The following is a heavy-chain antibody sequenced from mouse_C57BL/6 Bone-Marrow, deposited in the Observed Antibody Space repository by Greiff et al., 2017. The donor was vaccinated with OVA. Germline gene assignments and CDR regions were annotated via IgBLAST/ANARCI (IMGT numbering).Heavy chain of an antibody. J-gene: IGHJ3*01. CDR3: ARQNWDFSWFAY. D-gene: IGHD4-1*01. CDR1: GFTFSSYG. CDR2: ISSGGSYT. V-gene: IGHV5-6*01. Sequence: EVHLVESGGDLVKPGGSLKLSCAASGFTFSSYGMSWVRQTPDKRLEWVATISSGGSYTYYPDSVKGRFTISRDNAKNTLYLQMSSLKSEDTAMYYCARQNWDFSWFAYWGQGTLVTVSA.